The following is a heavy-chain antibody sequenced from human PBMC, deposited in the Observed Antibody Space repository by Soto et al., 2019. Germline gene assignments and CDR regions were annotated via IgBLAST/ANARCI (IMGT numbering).Heavy chain of an antibody. D-gene: IGHD2-21*02. Sequence: GGSLRLSCAASGFTFSSYATSWVRQAPGKGLEWVSAISGSGGSTYYADSVKGRFTISRDNSKNTLYLQMNSLRAEDTAVYYCAKKCGGDCYPYYYGMDVWGQGTTVTVSS. CDR2: ISGSGGST. CDR3: AKKCGGDCYPYYYGMDV. J-gene: IGHJ6*02. V-gene: IGHV3-23*01. CDR1: GFTFSSYA.